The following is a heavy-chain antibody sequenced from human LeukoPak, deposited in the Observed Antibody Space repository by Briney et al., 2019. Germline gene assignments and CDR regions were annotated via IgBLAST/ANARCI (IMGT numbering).Heavy chain of an antibody. CDR1: GYTFTSYY. CDR3: ATVVEWLQQAFDI. J-gene: IGHJ3*02. Sequence: GASVKVSCKASGYTFTSYYMHWVRQAPGQGLEWMGIINPSGGSTSYAQKFQGRVTMTRDTSTSTVYMELSSLRSEDTAVYYCATVVEWLQQAFDIWGQGTMVTVSS. D-gene: IGHD5-24*01. CDR2: INPSGGST. V-gene: IGHV1-46*01.